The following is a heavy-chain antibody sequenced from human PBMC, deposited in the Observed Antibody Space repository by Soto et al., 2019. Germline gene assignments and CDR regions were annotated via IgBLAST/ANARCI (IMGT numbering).Heavy chain of an antibody. CDR2: MYNSGST. V-gene: IGHV4-59*01. D-gene: IGHD3-10*01. CDR3: ARDNGYGLGIPSWGDAFDI. CDR1: GGSITGYY. Sequence: SETLSLTCTVSGGSITGYYWSWIRQPPGKGLEWIGYMYNSGSTKYNPSLKSRVTISVDTSKNQFSLKLNSVTAADTAVYYCARDNGYGLGIPSWGDAFDIWGQGTMVTVSS. J-gene: IGHJ3*02.